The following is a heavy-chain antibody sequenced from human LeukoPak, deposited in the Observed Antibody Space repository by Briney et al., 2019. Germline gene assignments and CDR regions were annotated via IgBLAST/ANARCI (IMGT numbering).Heavy chain of an antibody. J-gene: IGHJ4*02. CDR1: GYTFTGYY. CDR2: INPNSGGT. CDR3: ARDRSPAPGRSYGRGHFDY. D-gene: IGHD5-18*01. Sequence: ASVKVSCKASGYTFTGYYMHWVRQAPGQGPEWMGWINPNSGGTNYQGRVTMTRDTSISTAYMELSRLRSDDTAVYYCARDRSPAPGRSYGRGHFDYWGQGTLVTVSS. V-gene: IGHV1-2*02.